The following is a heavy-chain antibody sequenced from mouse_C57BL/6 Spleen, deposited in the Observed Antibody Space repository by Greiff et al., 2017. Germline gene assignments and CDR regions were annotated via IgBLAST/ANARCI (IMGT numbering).Heavy chain of an antibody. CDR1: GFTFSDYG. J-gene: IGHJ2*01. Sequence: DVMLVESGGGLVKPGGSLKLSCAASGFTFSDYGMHWVRQAPEKGLEWVAYISSGSSTIYYADTVKGRFTISRDNAKNTLFLQMTSLRSEDTAMYYCARWTTVVANDYWGQGTTLTVSS. CDR2: ISSGSSTI. D-gene: IGHD1-1*01. V-gene: IGHV5-17*01. CDR3: ARWTTVVANDY.